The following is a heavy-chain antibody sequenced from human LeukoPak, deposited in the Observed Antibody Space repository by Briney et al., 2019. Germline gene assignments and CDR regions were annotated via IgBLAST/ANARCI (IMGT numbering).Heavy chain of an antibody. CDR1: GYTFTGYY. Sequence: ASVKVSCKASGYTFTGYYMHWVRQAPGQGLEWMGWINPSGGSTSYAQKFQGRVTMTRDTSTSTVYMELSSLRSEDTAVYYCAIRRPHDYYYYGMDVWGQGTTVTVSS. V-gene: IGHV1-46*01. CDR2: INPSGGST. CDR3: AIRRPHDYYYYGMDV. J-gene: IGHJ6*02.